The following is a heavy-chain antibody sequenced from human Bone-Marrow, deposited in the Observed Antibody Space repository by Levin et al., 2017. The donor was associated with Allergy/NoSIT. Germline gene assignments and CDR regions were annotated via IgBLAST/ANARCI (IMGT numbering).Heavy chain of an antibody. J-gene: IGHJ3*01. CDR2: IFSNDEK. D-gene: IGHD3-22*01. CDR3: GRMHPYSSLGSFDV. V-gene: IGHV2-26*01. CDR1: GFSLNNARIG. Sequence: SGPTLVKPTETLTLTCTVSGFSLNNARIGVNWIRQPPGKALEWLAHIFSNDEKLYTASLKTRLTISRDTSKSQVVLTMTNMDPVDTATYYCGRMHPYSSLGSFDVWGHGTMVTVSS.